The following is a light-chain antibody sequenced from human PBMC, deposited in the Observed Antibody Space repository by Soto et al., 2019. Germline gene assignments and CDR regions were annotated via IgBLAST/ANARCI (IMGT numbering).Light chain of an antibody. CDR2: GAS. V-gene: IGKV3D-7*01. J-gene: IGKJ3*01. Sequence: PGERVTLSCRASQSVSSSYLTWYQQKPGQAPRLLIYGASTRATSIPARFSGSGSGTDFTLTISSLQPEDVAVYYCQQDNTRFTFGPGTKVDIK. CDR3: QQDNTRFT. CDR1: QSVSSSY.